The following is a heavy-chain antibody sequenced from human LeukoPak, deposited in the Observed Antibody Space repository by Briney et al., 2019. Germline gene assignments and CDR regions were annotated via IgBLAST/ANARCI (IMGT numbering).Heavy chain of an antibody. CDR2: INPNSGGT. Sequence: ASVKVSCKASGYTFTGYYMHWVRQAPGQGLEWMGWINPNSGGTNYAQKFQGRVTMTRDTSISTAYMELSRLRSDDTAVYYCARGSHKGVRPNTASNWFDPWGQGTLVTVSS. D-gene: IGHD5-18*01. CDR3: ARGSHKGVRPNTASNWFDP. CDR1: GYTFTGYY. V-gene: IGHV1-2*02. J-gene: IGHJ5*02.